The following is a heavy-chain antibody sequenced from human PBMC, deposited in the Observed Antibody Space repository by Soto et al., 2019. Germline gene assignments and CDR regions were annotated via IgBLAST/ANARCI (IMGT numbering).Heavy chain of an antibody. J-gene: IGHJ5*02. Sequence: GSLKISCKGSGYSFTSYWIGWVRQMPGKGLEWMGIIYPGDSDTRYSPSFQGQVTISADKSISTAYLQWSSLKASDTAMYYCARPRYSSSSESFWLWFDPWGHGTLVTVSS. CDR1: GYSFTSYW. CDR3: ARPRYSSSSESFWLWFDP. D-gene: IGHD6-6*01. V-gene: IGHV5-51*01. CDR2: IYPGDSDT.